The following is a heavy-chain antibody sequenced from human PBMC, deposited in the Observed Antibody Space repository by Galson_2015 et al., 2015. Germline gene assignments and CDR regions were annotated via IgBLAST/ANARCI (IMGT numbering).Heavy chain of an antibody. V-gene: IGHV1-69*06. Sequence: SVKVSCKASGGTFSSYAISWVRQAPGQGLEWMGGIIPIFGTANYAQKFQGRAPITADKSTSTAYMELSSLRSEDTAVYYCASRIYCSGGSCYENYYYYYMDVWGKGTTVTVSS. D-gene: IGHD2-15*01. CDR1: GGTFSSYA. CDR2: IIPIFGTA. CDR3: ASRIYCSGGSCYENYYYYYMDV. J-gene: IGHJ6*03.